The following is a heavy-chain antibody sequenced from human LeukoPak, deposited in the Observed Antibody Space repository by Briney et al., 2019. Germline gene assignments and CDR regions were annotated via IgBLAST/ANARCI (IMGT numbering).Heavy chain of an antibody. CDR3: ASSIAARQDY. D-gene: IGHD6-6*01. V-gene: IGHV4-39*01. J-gene: IGHJ4*02. CDR2: IYYSGST. CDR1: GGSISSSSYY. Sequence: PSETLSLTCTVPGGSISSSSYYWGWIRQPPGKGLEWIGSIYYSGSTYYNPSLKSRVTISVDTSKNQFSLKLSSVTAADTAVYYCASSIAARQDYWGQGTLVTVSS.